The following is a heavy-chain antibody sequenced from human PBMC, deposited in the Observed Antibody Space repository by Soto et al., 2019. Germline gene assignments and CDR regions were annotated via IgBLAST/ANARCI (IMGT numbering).Heavy chain of an antibody. CDR3: ARVPPNFYYDGMDV. J-gene: IGHJ6*02. V-gene: IGHV3-48*03. CDR1: GFPFSSYE. Sequence: GGSLRLSCAASGFPFSSYEMNWVRQSPGKGLEWVSYISSRGSTIKYADSVKGRFTISRDNAKNSLYLQMNSLRAEDTAVYYCARVPPNFYYDGMDVWGQGTTVTVSS. CDR2: ISSRGSTI.